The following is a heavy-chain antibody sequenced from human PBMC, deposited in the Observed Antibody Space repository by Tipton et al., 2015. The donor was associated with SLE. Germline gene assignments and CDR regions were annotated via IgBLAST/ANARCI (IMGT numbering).Heavy chain of an antibody. D-gene: IGHD6-19*01. J-gene: IGHJ6*02. CDR1: GGSISSYY. Sequence: TLSLTCTVSGGSISSYYWSWIRQPPGKGLEWIGEIDHYGGTNSNPSLKSRVTISIDTSKKQFSLKLSSVTAADTAVYYCARGRGTSSGWGKYYYYGLDVWGQGTTVTVSS. CDR3: ARGRGTSSGWGKYYYYGLDV. CDR2: IDHYGGT. V-gene: IGHV4-59*12.